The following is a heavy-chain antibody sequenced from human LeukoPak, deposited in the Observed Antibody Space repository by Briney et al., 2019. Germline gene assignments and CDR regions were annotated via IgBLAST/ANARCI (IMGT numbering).Heavy chain of an antibody. CDR3: ARLPYYYDSRDYSHFDS. Sequence: LGESLKISCKGSGYSFTSYWIGWVRQMPGKGLEWMGIIYPGDSDTRYSPSFQGQVTISADRSFNIAYLQWSSLKASDTAMYYCARLPYYYDSRDYSHFDSWGQGTLVTVSS. J-gene: IGHJ4*02. CDR1: GYSFTSYW. V-gene: IGHV5-51*01. D-gene: IGHD3-22*01. CDR2: IYPGDSDT.